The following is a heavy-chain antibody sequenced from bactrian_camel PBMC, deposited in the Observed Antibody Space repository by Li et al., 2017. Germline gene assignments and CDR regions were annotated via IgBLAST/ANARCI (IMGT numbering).Heavy chain of an antibody. CDR1: GYSYSSTC. J-gene: IGHJ4*01. V-gene: IGHV3S26*01. CDR3: AAAKTASSLPYLDEKRYDY. CDR2: IDPRGTT. Sequence: HVQLVESGGGSVQAGGSLRLFCRASGYSYSSTCLAWFRQAPGKEREGVAAIDPRGTTSYRDSVKGRFNISRDNTKNTLYLQMSSLRPEDTAMYYCAAAKTASSLPYLDEKRYDYWGQGTQVTVS. D-gene: IGHD1*01.